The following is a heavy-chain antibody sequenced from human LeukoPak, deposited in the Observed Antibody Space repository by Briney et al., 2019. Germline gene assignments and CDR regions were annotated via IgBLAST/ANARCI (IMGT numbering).Heavy chain of an antibody. D-gene: IGHD2-2*01. CDR1: GYTFTSYD. V-gene: IGHV1-8*01. CDR3: ASGWVPAAIYYYGMDV. J-gene: IGHJ6*02. CDR2: MNPNSGNT. Sequence: ASVNVSCKASGYTFTSYDINWVRQATGQGLEWMGWMNPNSGNTGYAQKFQGRVTMTRNTSISTAYMELSSLRSEDTAVYYCASGWVPAAIYYYGMDVWGQGTTVTVSS.